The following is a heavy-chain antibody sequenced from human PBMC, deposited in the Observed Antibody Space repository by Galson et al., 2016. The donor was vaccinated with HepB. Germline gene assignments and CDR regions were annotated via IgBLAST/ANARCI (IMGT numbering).Heavy chain of an antibody. Sequence: SCAVSAGTFKNYAMNWVRQAPGKGLEWVAAISGSGGRTSYEDSVKGRFTISRDNSKNTLYLQMNSLRADDTAVYYCAKKSLVAGTATYVFDNWGQGTLVTVSS. CDR1: AGTFKNYA. V-gene: IGHV3-23*01. J-gene: IGHJ4*02. CDR2: ISGSGGRT. D-gene: IGHD6-19*01. CDR3: AKKSLVAGTATYVFDN.